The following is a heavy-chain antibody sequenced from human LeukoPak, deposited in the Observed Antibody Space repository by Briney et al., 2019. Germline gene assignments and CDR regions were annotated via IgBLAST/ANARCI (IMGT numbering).Heavy chain of an antibody. CDR3: ARDYFGSGDY. Sequence: GGSLRLSCAASGLPFSRYLMHWVRQPPGKGLVRVSRINSDGSDTLYADYVKGRFTISRDNAKNTLSLQMNSIRAEDTAVYYCARDYFGSGDYWGQGTLVSVSS. D-gene: IGHD3-10*01. CDR1: GLPFSRYL. J-gene: IGHJ4*02. CDR2: INSDGSDT. V-gene: IGHV3-74*03.